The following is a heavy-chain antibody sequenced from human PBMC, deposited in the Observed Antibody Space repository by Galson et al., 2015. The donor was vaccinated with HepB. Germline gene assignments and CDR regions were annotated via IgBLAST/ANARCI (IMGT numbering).Heavy chain of an antibody. CDR1: GFTFSSYW. D-gene: IGHD6-6*01. CDR3: AEQLGW. CDR2: IDSDGSST. Sequence: SLRLSCAASGFTFSSYWMHWVRQAPGKGLVWVSRIDSDGSSTRYADPVQGRFTISRDNAKNTLYLQMNSLRDEDTAVYYCAEQLGWWGQGTLVTVSS. J-gene: IGHJ4*02. V-gene: IGHV3-74*01.